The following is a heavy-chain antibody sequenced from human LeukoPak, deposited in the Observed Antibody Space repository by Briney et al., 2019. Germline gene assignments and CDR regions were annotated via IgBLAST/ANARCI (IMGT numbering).Heavy chain of an antibody. CDR3: ASTARDYGSGD. J-gene: IGHJ4*02. D-gene: IGHD3-10*01. V-gene: IGHV3-21*01. CDR2: ISGSGGNT. CDR1: GFTFSNYG. Sequence: GGSLRLSCAASGFTFSNYGMSWVRQAPGKGLEWVSTISGSGGNTYYADSVKGRFTISRDNAKNSLYLQMNSLRAEDTAVYYCASTARDYGSGDWGQGTLVTVSS.